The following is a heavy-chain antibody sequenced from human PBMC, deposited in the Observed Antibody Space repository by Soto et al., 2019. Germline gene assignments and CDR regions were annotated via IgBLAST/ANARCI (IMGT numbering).Heavy chain of an antibody. CDR1: GGSISSSSYY. J-gene: IGHJ4*02. CDR3: ARILRGVTKYFDY. CDR2: IYYSGST. Sequence: QLQLQESGPGLVKPSETLSLTCTVSGGSISSSSYYWGWIRQPPGKGLEWIGSIYYSGSTYYNPSLKSRVTISVDTSKNQFSLKLSSVTAADTAVYYCARILRGVTKYFDYWGQGTLVTVSS. D-gene: IGHD3-10*01. V-gene: IGHV4-39*01.